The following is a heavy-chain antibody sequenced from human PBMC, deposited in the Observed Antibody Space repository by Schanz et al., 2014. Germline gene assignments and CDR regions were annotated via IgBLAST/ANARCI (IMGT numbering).Heavy chain of an antibody. CDR3: AGAVATIRADSFDI. CDR1: RIIFGTYS. D-gene: IGHD5-12*01. CDR2: INSRSNFI. Sequence: EVQLVESGGGLVKPGGSLRLSCTASRIIFGTYSMNWIRQTPKGLEWVSSINSRSNFIYYADSVKGRFTISRDNAKNSRYRQMNSLRAEDTAVYYCAGAVATIRADSFDIWGQGTMVAVSS. J-gene: IGHJ3*02. V-gene: IGHV3-21*01.